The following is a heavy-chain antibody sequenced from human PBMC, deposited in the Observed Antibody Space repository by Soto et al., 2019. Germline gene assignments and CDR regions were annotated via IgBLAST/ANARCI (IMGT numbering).Heavy chain of an antibody. CDR3: ARDTGSLVPDAMFY. CDR2: IWYDGSNK. V-gene: IGHV3-33*01. D-gene: IGHD2-2*01. Sequence: PGGSLRLSCAASGFTFSSYGMHWVRQAPGKGLEWVAVIWYDGSNKYYADSVKGRFTISRDNSKNTLYLQMNSLRAEDTAVYYCARDTGSLVPDAMFYWGQGTLVTVSS. CDR1: GFTFSSYG. J-gene: IGHJ4*02.